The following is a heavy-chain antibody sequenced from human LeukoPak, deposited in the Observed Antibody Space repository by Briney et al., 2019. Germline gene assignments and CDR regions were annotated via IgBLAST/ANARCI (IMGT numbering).Heavy chain of an antibody. V-gene: IGHV4-34*01. J-gene: IGHJ3*02. Sequence: SETLSLTCAVYGGSFSGYYWSWIRQPPGKGLEWIGEINHSGSTNYNPSLKSRVTISVDTSKNQFSLKLSSVTAADTAVYYCAVELGYCSSTSRYTAFDIWGQGTMVTVSS. CDR1: GGSFSGYY. CDR2: INHSGST. D-gene: IGHD2-2*02. CDR3: AVELGYCSSTSRYTAFDI.